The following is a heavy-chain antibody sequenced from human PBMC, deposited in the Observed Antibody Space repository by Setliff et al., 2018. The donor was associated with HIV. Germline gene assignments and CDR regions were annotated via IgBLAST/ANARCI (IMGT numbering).Heavy chain of an antibody. J-gene: IGHJ1*01. V-gene: IGHV3-43D*03. CDR3: VKALMVQGVSLQYFQN. Sequence: GGSLRLSCAASGFTFDDYTMHWVRQAPGRRPEWVSLVHWDGGSPYYADSVKGRFTISRDNSKNSLYLQMNSLRPEDTAFYYCVKALMVQGVSLQYFQNWGQGTLVTVSS. D-gene: IGHD3-10*01. CDR1: GFTFDDYT. CDR2: VHWDGGSP.